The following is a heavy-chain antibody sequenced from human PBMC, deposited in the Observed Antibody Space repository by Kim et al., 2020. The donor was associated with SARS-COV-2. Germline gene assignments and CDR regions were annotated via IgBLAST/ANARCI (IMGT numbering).Heavy chain of an antibody. V-gene: IGHV3-30*04. D-gene: IGHD3-22*01. CDR1: GFTFSSYA. Sequence: GGSLRLSCAASGFTFSSYAMHWVRQAPGKGLEWVAVISYDGSNKYYADSVKGRFTISRDNSKNTLYLQMNSLRAEDTAVYYCARGERYYYGSNGHFDYWGQGTLVTVSS. J-gene: IGHJ4*02. CDR2: ISYDGSNK. CDR3: ARGERYYYGSNGHFDY.